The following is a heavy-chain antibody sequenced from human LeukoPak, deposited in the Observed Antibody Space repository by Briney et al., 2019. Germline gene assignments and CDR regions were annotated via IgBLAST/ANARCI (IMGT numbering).Heavy chain of an antibody. J-gene: IGHJ4*02. CDR3: ARDGNAP. V-gene: IGHV4-59*12. Sequence: SETLSLTCTVSGGSISSYYWSWIRQPPGKGLEWIGSIYYSGSTYYNPSLKSRVTISIDTSKNQFSLKLRSVTAADTAVYYCARDGNAPWGQGTLVTVSS. CDR2: IYYSGST. CDR1: GGSISSYY. D-gene: IGHD1-1*01.